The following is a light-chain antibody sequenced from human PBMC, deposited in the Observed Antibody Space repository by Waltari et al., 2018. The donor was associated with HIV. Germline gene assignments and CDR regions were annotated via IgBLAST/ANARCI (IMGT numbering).Light chain of an antibody. CDR3: QHYNNWPPYT. J-gene: IGKJ2*01. CDR1: QSVSSN. V-gene: IGKV3-15*01. CDR2: GAS. Sequence: EIVMTQSPVTLSVYPGERATISCRASQSVSSNLAWYQQKPGQAPRLLIYGASTRATGIPARFSGSGSGTEFTLTISSLQSEDFAVYYCQHYNNWPPYTFGQGTKLEIK.